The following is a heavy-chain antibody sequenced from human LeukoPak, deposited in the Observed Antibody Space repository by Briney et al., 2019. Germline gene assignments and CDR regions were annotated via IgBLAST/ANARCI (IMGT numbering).Heavy chain of an antibody. CDR3: ARVLTSGYDPGGFDY. CDR1: GFIFTGYF. J-gene: IGHJ4*02. V-gene: IGHV4-4*02. CDR2: IYHSGST. D-gene: IGHD5-12*01. Sequence: GSLRLSCAASGFIFTGYFMSWVRQPPGKGLELIGEIYHSGSTNYNPSLKSRVTISVDKSKNQFSLKLSSVTAADTAVYYCARVLTSGYDPGGFDYWGQGTLVTVSS.